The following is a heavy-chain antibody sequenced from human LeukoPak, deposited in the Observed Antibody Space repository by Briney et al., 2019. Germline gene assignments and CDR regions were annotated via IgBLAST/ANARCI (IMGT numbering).Heavy chain of an antibody. CDR2: IIPIFGTA. D-gene: IGHD4-17*01. CDR3: ARVGDDYGDYIWFDP. J-gene: IGHJ5*02. CDR1: GGTFSSYA. Sequence: SVKVSCKASGGTFSSYAISWVRQAPGQGLEWMGGIIPIFGTANYAQKFQGRVTITADESTSTAYMVLSSLRSEDTGVYYCARVGDDYGDYIWFDPWGQGTLVTVSS. V-gene: IGHV1-69*13.